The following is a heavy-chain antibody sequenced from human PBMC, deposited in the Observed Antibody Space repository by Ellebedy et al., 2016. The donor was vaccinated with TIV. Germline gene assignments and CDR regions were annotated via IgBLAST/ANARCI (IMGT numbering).Heavy chain of an antibody. CDR2: IIPIFGTA. Sequence: SVKVSCXASGGTFSSYAISWVRQAPGQGLEWMGGIIPIFGTANYAQKFQGRVTMTRNTSISTAYMELSSLRSEDTAVYYCARAVPLTYYYDSSGTGGCDYWGQGTLVTVSS. CDR3: ARAVPLTYYYDSSGTGGCDY. V-gene: IGHV1-69*05. CDR1: GGTFSSYA. J-gene: IGHJ4*02. D-gene: IGHD3-22*01.